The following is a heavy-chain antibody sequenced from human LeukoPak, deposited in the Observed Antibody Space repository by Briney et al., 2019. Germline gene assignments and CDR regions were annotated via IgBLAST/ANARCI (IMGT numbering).Heavy chain of an antibody. CDR2: ISSSSSYI. CDR3: ATDLQNYDYVWGSYRLNDY. Sequence: GGSLRLSCAASGFTFSSYAMSWVRQAPGKGLEWVSTISSSSSYIYYADSVKGRFTISRDNAKNSLYLQMNSLRAEDTAVYYCATDLQNYDYVWGSYRLNDYWGQGTLVTVSS. V-gene: IGHV3-21*01. CDR1: GFTFSSYA. D-gene: IGHD3-16*02. J-gene: IGHJ4*02.